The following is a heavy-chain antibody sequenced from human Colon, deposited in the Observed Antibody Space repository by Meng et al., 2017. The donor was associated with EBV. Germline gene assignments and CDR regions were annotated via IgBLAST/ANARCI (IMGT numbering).Heavy chain of an antibody. CDR2: ISGTGGST. J-gene: IGHJ4*02. CDR3: AKGGSSCCFDC. V-gene: IGHV3-23*01. CDR1: GFTFSNYA. Sequence: VQLWESGGGLVQPGGSLGLSCAASGFTFSNYAMGGVRQAPGKGLEWVSSISGTGGSTYYADSVKGRFTISRDSSKNTLYLQMNSLRAEDTAVYYCAKGGSSCCFDCWGQGTLVTVSS. D-gene: IGHD2-15*01.